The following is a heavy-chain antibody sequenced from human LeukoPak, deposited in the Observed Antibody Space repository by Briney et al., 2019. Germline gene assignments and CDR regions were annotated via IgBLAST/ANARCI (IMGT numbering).Heavy chain of an antibody. D-gene: IGHD5-24*01. CDR3: ARDNSVRDGAWWFNP. CDR1: GYTFTSNY. J-gene: IGHJ5*02. CDR2: ISPSGGST. Sequence: GGSVKVSFKAFGYTFTSNYMHWVRQAPGQGPEWMGVISPSGGSTTYAQKFQGRVTLTRDMSTSTDYLELSSLRSEDTAVYYCARDNSVRDGAWWFNPWGQGTLVTVSS. V-gene: IGHV1-46*01.